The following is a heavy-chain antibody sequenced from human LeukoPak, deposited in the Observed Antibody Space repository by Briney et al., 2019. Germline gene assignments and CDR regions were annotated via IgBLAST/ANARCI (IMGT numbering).Heavy chain of an antibody. V-gene: IGHV3-48*03. CDR1: GFTFSTYE. D-gene: IGHD6-19*01. CDR2: ITSSGSPI. Sequence: GGSLRLSCAASGFTFSTYEMNWVRQAPGKGLEWISFITSSGSPIYYADSVKGRFTISRDNAKNSLYLQMNSLRAEDTAVYYCARDGKSDSSGWREYYYYYGMDVWGQGTTVTVSS. J-gene: IGHJ6*02. CDR3: ARDGKSDSSGWREYYYYYGMDV.